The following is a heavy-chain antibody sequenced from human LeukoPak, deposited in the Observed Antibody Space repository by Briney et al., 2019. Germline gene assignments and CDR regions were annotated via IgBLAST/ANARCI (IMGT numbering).Heavy chain of an antibody. CDR3: ASLIDYGVPYY. CDR1: GFTFRYHG. D-gene: IGHD4-17*01. CDR2: ISGSGDDT. J-gene: IGHJ4*02. V-gene: IGHV3-23*01. Sequence: GGSLRLSCAISGFTFRYHGMSWVRQAPGKGLEWLSSISGSGDDTFYAASVKGRFTISRDSAKNSLYLQMNSLRAEDTAVYYCASLIDYGVPYYWGQGTLVTVSS.